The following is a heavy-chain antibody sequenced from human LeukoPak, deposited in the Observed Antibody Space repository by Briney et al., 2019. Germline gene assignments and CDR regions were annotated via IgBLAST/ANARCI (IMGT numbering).Heavy chain of an antibody. CDR1: GGTFSSYA. Sequence: SVKVSCKASGGTFSSYAISWVRQAPGQGLEWMGGIIPIFGTANYAQKFQGRVTITADESTSTAYMELSSLRSEDTAVYYCARNLYPHIVVVPAAIYYYGMDVWGQGTTVTVSS. D-gene: IGHD2-2*02. CDR3: ARNLYPHIVVVPAAIYYYGMDV. V-gene: IGHV1-69*13. J-gene: IGHJ6*02. CDR2: IIPIFGTA.